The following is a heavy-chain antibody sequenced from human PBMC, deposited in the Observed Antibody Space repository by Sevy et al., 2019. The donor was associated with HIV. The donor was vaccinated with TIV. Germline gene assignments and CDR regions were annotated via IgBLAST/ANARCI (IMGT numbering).Heavy chain of an antibody. CDR3: ARALRITMVRGVIIKG. J-gene: IGHJ4*02. CDR1: GGSFSGYY. D-gene: IGHD3-10*01. CDR2: INHSGST. Sequence: SETLSLTCAVYGGSFSGYYWSWIRQPPGKGLEWLGEINHSGSTNYNPSLKSRVTISVDTSKNQFSLKLSSVTAADTAVYYCARALRITMVRGVIIKGWGQGTLVTVSS. V-gene: IGHV4-34*01.